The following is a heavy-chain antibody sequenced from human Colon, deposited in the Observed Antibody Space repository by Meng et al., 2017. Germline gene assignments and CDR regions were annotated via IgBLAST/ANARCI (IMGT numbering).Heavy chain of an antibody. V-gene: IGHV4-30-4*01. CDR3: ARDRKHYGERGWFDP. CDR2: IYYSGST. J-gene: IGHJ5*02. CDR1: GGSISSCDYY. Sequence: VQSQEPGPGLVQPSQTLPLTWPGSGGSISSCDYYWSWIRQPPGKGLEWIGYIYYSGSTYSNASLKSRVTISIDRSKNQFSLKLSSVTAADTAVYYCARDRKHYGERGWFDPWGQGTLVTVSS. D-gene: IGHD4-17*01.